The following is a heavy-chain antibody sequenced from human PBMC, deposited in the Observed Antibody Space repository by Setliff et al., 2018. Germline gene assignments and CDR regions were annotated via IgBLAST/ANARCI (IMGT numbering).Heavy chain of an antibody. D-gene: IGHD3-10*01. V-gene: IGHV3-21*01. CDR3: ARDPGYGSGIYYYYYYYMDV. Sequence: LRLSCAASGFTFRSYSMNWVRQAPGKGLEWVSSISSSSSYIYYADSVKGRFTISRDNAKNSLYLQMNSLRAEDTAVYYCARDPGYGSGIYYYYYYYMDVWGKGTTVTVS. CDR2: ISSSSSYI. J-gene: IGHJ6*03. CDR1: GFTFRSYS.